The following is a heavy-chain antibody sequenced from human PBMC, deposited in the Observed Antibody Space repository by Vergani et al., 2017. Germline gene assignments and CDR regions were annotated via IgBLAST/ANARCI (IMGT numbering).Heavy chain of an antibody. CDR3: ATKSCGTPGCQIGYFRE. D-gene: IGHD1-26*01. CDR1: GFTSSYYG. V-gene: IGHV3-30*03. Sequence: QVHLVESGGGVVQPGRSLRLSCVVSGFTSSYYGMHWVRQAPGKGLEWGAVISYDGTQKYYADSVKGRFTISRDNSKSTLYLQMNSLKTEDTAGYYCATKSCGTPGCQIGYFREWGQGTLVTVSS. CDR2: ISYDGTQK. J-gene: IGHJ1*01.